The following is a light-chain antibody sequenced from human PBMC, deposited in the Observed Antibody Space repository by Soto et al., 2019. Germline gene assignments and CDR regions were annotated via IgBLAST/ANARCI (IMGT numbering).Light chain of an antibody. Sequence: QSALTQPASVSGSPGQSITISCTGTSSDVGNYNLVSWYQQHPGKAPKLMIYEVNKRPPGVSNRFSGSKSGNTASLTISGLQVEDGAEYYCCSFAGSSTYWVFGGGTKVTAL. J-gene: IGLJ3*02. CDR1: SSDVGNYNL. V-gene: IGLV2-23*02. CDR2: EVN. CDR3: CSFAGSSTYWV.